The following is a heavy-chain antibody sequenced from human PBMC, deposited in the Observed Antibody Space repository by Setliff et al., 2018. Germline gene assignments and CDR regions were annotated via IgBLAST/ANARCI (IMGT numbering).Heavy chain of an antibody. CDR3: ARDREDIVVVPAPMGRGVDYESSYYYHYMDV. CDR1: GFTFSGYW. V-gene: IGHV3-7*01. Sequence: PGGSLRLSCAASGFTFSGYWMSWVSQAQGKGLEWVANINQDGSEKYYVDSVKGRFTISRDKAKNSLYLQMNRRRAEDTAMYYCARDREDIVVVPAPMGRGVDYESSYYYHYMDVWGKGTTVTVSS. D-gene: IGHD2-2*01. CDR2: INQDGSEK. J-gene: IGHJ6*03.